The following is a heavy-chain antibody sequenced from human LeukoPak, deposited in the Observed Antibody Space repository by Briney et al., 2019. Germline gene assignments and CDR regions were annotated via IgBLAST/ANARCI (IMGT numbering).Heavy chain of an antibody. CDR2: INSDGSST. Sequence: GGSLRLSCAASGFTFIDYEMNWVRQAPGKGLVWVSRINSDGSSTSYADSVKGRFTISRDNAKNTLYLQMNSLRAEDTAVYYCARDRIAAPIDYWGQGTLVTVSS. CDR1: GFTFIDYE. J-gene: IGHJ4*02. V-gene: IGHV3-74*01. CDR3: ARDRIAAPIDY. D-gene: IGHD6-6*01.